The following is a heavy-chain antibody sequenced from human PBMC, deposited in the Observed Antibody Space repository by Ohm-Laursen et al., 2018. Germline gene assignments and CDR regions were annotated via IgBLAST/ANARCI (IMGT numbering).Heavy chain of an antibody. CDR1: GFIFSNYW. Sequence: SLRLSCAASGFIFSNYWMTWVRQAPGKGLEWVANIRKDGGETYYVDSVKGRFTISRDNAKNSLYLQINSLKGEDTAVYYCAREYSSSSGRAFDIWGQGTMVTVSS. V-gene: IGHV3-7*01. J-gene: IGHJ3*02. CDR3: AREYSSSSGRAFDI. CDR2: IRKDGGET. D-gene: IGHD6-6*01.